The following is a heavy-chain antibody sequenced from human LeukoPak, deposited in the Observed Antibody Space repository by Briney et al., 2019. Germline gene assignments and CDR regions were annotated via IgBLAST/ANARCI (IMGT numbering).Heavy chain of an antibody. Sequence: SETLSLTCTVSGGSISSYYWSWIRQPPGKGLEWIGYTYYSGSTNYNPSLKSRVTISVDTSKNQFSLKLSSVTAADTAVYYCARAGGLVVAGTFDPWGQGTLVTVSS. CDR1: GGSISSYY. J-gene: IGHJ5*02. CDR3: ARAGGLVVAGTFDP. D-gene: IGHD6-19*01. V-gene: IGHV4-59*01. CDR2: TYYSGST.